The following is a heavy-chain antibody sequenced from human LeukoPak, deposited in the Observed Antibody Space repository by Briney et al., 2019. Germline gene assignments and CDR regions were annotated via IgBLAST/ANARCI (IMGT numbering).Heavy chain of an antibody. V-gene: IGHV4-31*03. Sequence: SETLSLTCTVSGGSISSGGYYWSWIRQYPEKGLEWIGYIYHSGSTYYNPSLQSRVSISLDMSKNQFSLKPTSVTAADTAVYYCARRMEYYYGNSGYYFDYWGQGALVTVSS. J-gene: IGHJ4*02. D-gene: IGHD3-22*01. CDR3: ARRMEYYYGNSGYYFDY. CDR2: IYHSGST. CDR1: GGSISSGGYY.